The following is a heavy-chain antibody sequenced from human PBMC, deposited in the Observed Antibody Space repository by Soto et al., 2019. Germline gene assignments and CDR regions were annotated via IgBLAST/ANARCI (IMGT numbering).Heavy chain of an antibody. CDR3: ARAVGQFDH. CDR1: GYTFSSYA. V-gene: IGHV1-3*01. CDR2: INAANGNV. Sequence: QVQLVQSGAEVKKPGASVKVSCKASGYTFSSYALHWVRQAPGQRLELMGWINAANGNVKYSQKFKGRVTITMDTSASTAYMVLSSLRSEDRAVYYCARAVGQFDHWGQGTLVIFSS. J-gene: IGHJ5*02. D-gene: IGHD6-19*01.